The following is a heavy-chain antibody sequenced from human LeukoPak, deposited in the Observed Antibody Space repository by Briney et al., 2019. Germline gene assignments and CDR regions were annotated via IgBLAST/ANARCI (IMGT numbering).Heavy chain of an antibody. V-gene: IGHV4-39*07. CDR1: GGSVSSSGYY. CDR3: ARGVDYYGV. CDR2: MYYSGST. D-gene: IGHD3-10*01. Sequence: SETLSLTCTVSGGSVSSSGYYWGWIRQPPGKGLEWLGSMYYSGSTYYNPSLKSRVTISVDTSKNQCSLKLSSVTAADTAVYYCARGVDYYGVWGQGTLVTVSS. J-gene: IGHJ4*02.